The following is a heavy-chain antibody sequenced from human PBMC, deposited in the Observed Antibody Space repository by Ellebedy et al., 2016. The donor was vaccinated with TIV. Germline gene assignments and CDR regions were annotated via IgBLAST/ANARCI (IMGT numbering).Heavy chain of an antibody. Sequence: PGGSLRLSCQGSGYSFTTYWIGWVRQMPGKGLEWMGMIYPGDSDVRYSPSFQGQLTIAADSSISTAYLQWRSLKASDTAGYFCARYLAVDEGNYYFYYYMDVWGNGTAVTVSS. CDR3: ARYLAVDEGNYYFYYYMDV. CDR2: IYPGDSDV. J-gene: IGHJ6*03. D-gene: IGHD2-15*01. V-gene: IGHV5-51*01. CDR1: GYSFTTYW.